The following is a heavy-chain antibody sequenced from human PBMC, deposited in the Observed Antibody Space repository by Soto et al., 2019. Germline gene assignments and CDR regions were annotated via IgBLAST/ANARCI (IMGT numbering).Heavy chain of an antibody. CDR3: ARGRIWFGELTRPFDY. Sequence: SETLSLTCAVSGGSISSGGYSWSWIRQPPGKGLEWIGYIYHSGSTYYNPSLKSRVTISVDRSKNQFSLKLSSVTAADTAVYYCARGRIWFGELTRPFDYWGQGTLVTVSS. J-gene: IGHJ4*02. V-gene: IGHV4-30-2*01. CDR2: IYHSGST. D-gene: IGHD3-10*01. CDR1: GGSISSGGYS.